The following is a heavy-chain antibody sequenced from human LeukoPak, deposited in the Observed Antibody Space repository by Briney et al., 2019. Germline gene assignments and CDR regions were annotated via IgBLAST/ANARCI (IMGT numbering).Heavy chain of an antibody. CDR3: ARSLEDAFDI. D-gene: IGHD5-24*01. J-gene: IGHJ3*02. CDR1: GGSFSGYY. Sequence: SETLSLTCVFYGGSFSGYYWSWIRQPPGKGLEWIGEINHSGSTNYNPSLKSRVTISVDTSKNQFSLKLSSVTAADTAVYYCARSLEDAFDIWGQGTMVTVSS. CDR2: INHSGST. V-gene: IGHV4-34*01.